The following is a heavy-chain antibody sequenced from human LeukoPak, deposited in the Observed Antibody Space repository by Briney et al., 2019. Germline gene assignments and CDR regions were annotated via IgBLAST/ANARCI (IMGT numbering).Heavy chain of an antibody. V-gene: IGHV4-4*07. CDR3: ARAVVEAIEDASYFDY. D-gene: IGHD1-26*01. Sequence: SETLSLTCTVSGGSISSYYWSWIRQPAGKGLEWIGRIYTSGSTNYNPSLKSRVTMSVDTSKNQFYLKLSSVTAADTAVYYCARAVVEAIEDASYFDYWGQGTLVTVSS. CDR1: GGSISSYY. J-gene: IGHJ4*02. CDR2: IYTSGST.